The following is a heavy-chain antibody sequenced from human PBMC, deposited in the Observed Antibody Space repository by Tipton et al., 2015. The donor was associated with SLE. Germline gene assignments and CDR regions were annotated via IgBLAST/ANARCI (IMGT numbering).Heavy chain of an antibody. CDR1: GFIFSGYW. V-gene: IGHV3-7*01. Sequence: SLRLSCEASGFIFSGYWMSWVRQTPGKGLEWVANIKPDGSETYYMDPVRGRFAVSRDNAKNSVYLQMNSLRGEDTAVYYCARDYTSGIAAAGHEGYYFDYWGQGTLVTVSS. CDR3: ARDYTSGIAAAGHEGYYFDY. D-gene: IGHD6-13*01. J-gene: IGHJ4*02. CDR2: IKPDGSET.